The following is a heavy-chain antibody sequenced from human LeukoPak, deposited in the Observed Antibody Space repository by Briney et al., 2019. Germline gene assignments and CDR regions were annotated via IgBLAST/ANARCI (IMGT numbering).Heavy chain of an antibody. CDR1: GFTLNNAW. CDR3: AKSVAIYFYYGLDV. J-gene: IGHJ6*02. Sequence: GGSLRLSCAASGFTLNNAWMSWVRQTPGKGLEWVSAISGSGGSTYYADSVKGRFTITRDNSKNTLFLQMNSLRVEDTAPYYCAKSVAIYFYYGLDVWGQGTTVTVSS. V-gene: IGHV3-23*01. D-gene: IGHD3-3*01. CDR2: ISGSGGST.